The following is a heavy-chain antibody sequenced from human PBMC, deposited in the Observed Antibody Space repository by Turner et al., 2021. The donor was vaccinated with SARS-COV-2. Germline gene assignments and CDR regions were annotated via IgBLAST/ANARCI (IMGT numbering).Heavy chain of an antibody. CDR2: IDWDDDK. CDR3: ERVEVRNLVGRGEFDH. D-gene: IGHD3-16*01. CDR1: GLSLSTSGMC. V-gene: IGHV2-70*11. Sequence: RAPLSSSGPAEERPAGTVRRSCSFSGLSLSTSGMCVSWIRQPPGKALEWLALIDWDDDKYYSTSLKTRLTISKDTSKNQVVITMTNMDPVDTATYYRERVEVRNLVGRGEFDHWGQGTLVTVSS. J-gene: IGHJ5*02.